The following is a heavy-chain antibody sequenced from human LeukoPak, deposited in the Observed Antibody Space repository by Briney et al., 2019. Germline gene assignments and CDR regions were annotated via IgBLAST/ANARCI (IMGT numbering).Heavy chain of an antibody. Sequence: SETLFLNCTVPGGSLSSYYSSSIRQPPGKGLGWIGYIYYSGSTNYNPSLKSRVTISIETSKNQFSLKLSSVTAADTAVYYCARHYDNSGYGFFQHWGQGTLVTASS. CDR2: IYYSGST. D-gene: IGHD3-22*01. J-gene: IGHJ1*01. CDR3: ARHYDNSGYGFFQH. V-gene: IGHV4-59*08. CDR1: GGSLSSYY.